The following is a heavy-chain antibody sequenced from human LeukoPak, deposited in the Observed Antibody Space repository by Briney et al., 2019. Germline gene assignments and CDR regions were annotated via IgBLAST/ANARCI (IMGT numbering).Heavy chain of an antibody. CDR2: ISGSGGST. CDR3: ATSEGDYYGSGSYYNPLGYFDY. CDR1: GFTFSSYS. D-gene: IGHD3-10*01. J-gene: IGHJ4*02. V-gene: IGHV3-23*01. Sequence: GGSLRLSCAASGFTFSSYSMNWVRQAPGKGLEWVSVISGSGGSTYYADSVKGRFTISRDNSKNTLYLQMNSLRAEDTAVYYCATSEGDYYGSGSYYNPLGYFDYWGQGTLVTVSS.